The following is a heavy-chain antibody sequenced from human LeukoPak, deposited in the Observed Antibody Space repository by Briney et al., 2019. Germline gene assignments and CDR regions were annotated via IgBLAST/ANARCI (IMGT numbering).Heavy chain of an antibody. J-gene: IGHJ4*02. D-gene: IGHD3-9*01. CDR2: INHSGST. CDR1: GGSFSGYY. CDR3: ARVLRYFDWKIYFDY. V-gene: IGHV4-34*01. Sequence: PSETLSLTCAVYGGSFSGYYWSWIRQPPGKGLEWIGEINHSGSTNYNPSLKSRVTISVDTSENQFSLKLSSVTAADTAVYYCARVLRYFDWKIYFDYWGQGTLVTVSS.